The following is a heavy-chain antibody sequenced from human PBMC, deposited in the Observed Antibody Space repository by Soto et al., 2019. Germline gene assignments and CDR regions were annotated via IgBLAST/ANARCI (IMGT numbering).Heavy chain of an antibody. V-gene: IGHV3-74*01. CDR2: ASRDGTRT. D-gene: IGHD4-17*01. J-gene: IGHJ5*02. Sequence: GGSLILSCGASGSTFSCFLMHWVRQAPGKGLVWVSRASRDGTRTSYSDSVKGRFTISRDNAKNTLYMEMNSLRAEDTAVYYCTRHGSGDYFLFDPWGQGTLVTVSS. CDR3: TRHGSGDYFLFDP. CDR1: GSTFSCFL.